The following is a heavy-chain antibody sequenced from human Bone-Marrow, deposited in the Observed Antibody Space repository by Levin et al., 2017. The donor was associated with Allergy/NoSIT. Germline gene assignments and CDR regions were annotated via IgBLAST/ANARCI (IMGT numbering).Heavy chain of an antibody. CDR3: VRPSQATTFYSYGLDV. CDR1: GFSLIDYG. J-gene: IGHJ6*04. V-gene: IGHV3-9*01. D-gene: IGHD1-1*01. Sequence: GGSLRLSCAASGFSLIDYGMHWVRQAPGKGLEWVSGVSWYTDEIGYADSVRGRFTLSRDNAQNSLYLQMNSLRSDDTALYFCVRPSQATTFYSYGLDVWGKGTTVIVSS. CDR2: VSWYTDEI.